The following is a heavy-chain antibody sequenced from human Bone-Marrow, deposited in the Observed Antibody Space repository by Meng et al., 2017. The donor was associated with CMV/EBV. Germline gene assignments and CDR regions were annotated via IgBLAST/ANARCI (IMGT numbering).Heavy chain of an antibody. V-gene: IGHV1-8*01. CDR1: GYTFTSYD. Sequence: ASVKVSCKASGYTFTSYDINWVRQATGQGLEWMGWMNPNSGNTGYAQKFQGRVTMTRNTSISTAYMELSSLRSEDTAVYYCARQGGYYDFWSGYHRYYYYGMDVWGKGTTVTVS. J-gene: IGHJ6*04. CDR3: ARQGGYYDFWSGYHRYYYYGMDV. D-gene: IGHD3-3*01. CDR2: MNPNSGNT.